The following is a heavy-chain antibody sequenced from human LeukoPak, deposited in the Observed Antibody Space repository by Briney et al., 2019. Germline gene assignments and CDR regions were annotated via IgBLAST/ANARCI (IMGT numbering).Heavy chain of an antibody. CDR1: GGSISSGSYY. V-gene: IGHV4-61*02. Sequence: SQTLSLTCTVSGGSISSGSYYWSWIRQPAGKGLEWIGRIYTSGSTNYNPSLKSRVTISVDTSKNQFSLKLSSVTAADTAVYYCAKKIAVPAYYFDCWGQGTLVTVSS. J-gene: IGHJ4*02. CDR3: AKKIAVPAYYFDC. D-gene: IGHD6-19*01. CDR2: IYTSGST.